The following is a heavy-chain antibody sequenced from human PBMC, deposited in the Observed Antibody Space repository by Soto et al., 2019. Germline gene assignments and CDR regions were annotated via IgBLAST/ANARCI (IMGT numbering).Heavy chain of an antibody. CDR1: GFTFTSSA. J-gene: IGHJ4*02. V-gene: IGHV1-58*01. D-gene: IGHD6-13*01. CDR3: AAGEASSRNLAPYYLDF. CDR2: IVVGSGNT. Sequence: SVKVSCKASGFTFTSSAVQWVRQARGQRLEWIGWIVVGSGNTNYAQKFQERVTIIRDMSTSTAYMELSSLRSEDTAVYFCAAGEASSRNLAPYYLDFWGQGTLVTVSS.